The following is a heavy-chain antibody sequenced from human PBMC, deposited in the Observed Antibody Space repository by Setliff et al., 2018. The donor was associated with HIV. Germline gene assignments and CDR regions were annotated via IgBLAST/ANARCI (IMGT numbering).Heavy chain of an antibody. Sequence: GGSLRLSCAASGFTFSSHSMNWVRQAPGKGLEWVSSISRSSSYIYYSDSVKGRFTISRDNAGNSLYLQMNSLRVEDTALYYCARDGYNYFFDYWGQGTLVTVSS. CDR2: ISRSSSYI. V-gene: IGHV3-21*01. CDR1: GFTFSSHS. D-gene: IGHD5-12*01. CDR3: ARDGYNYFFDY. J-gene: IGHJ4*02.